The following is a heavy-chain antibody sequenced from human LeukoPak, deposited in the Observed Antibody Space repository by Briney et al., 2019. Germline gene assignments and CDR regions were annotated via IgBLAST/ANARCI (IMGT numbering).Heavy chain of an antibody. CDR3: AKNPRGDWFDP. Sequence: GGSLRLSCVASGFTFSSYWMSWVRQAPGKGLEWVAKINRDGSEKYYVDSVKGRFTISRDNAKNSLCLQMNSLRAEDTAVYYCAKNPRGDWFDPWGQGTLVTVSS. CDR1: GFTFSSYW. CDR2: INRDGSEK. D-gene: IGHD3-16*01. V-gene: IGHV3-7*05. J-gene: IGHJ5*02.